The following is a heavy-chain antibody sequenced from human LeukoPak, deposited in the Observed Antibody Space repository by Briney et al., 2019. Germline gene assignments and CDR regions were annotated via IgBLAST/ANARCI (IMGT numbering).Heavy chain of an antibody. CDR2: ISWNSGTI. D-gene: IGHD2-2*01. CDR1: GFTFDDYA. J-gene: IGHJ4*02. CDR3: ARDYCRSTSCYPDY. V-gene: IGHV3-9*01. Sequence: PGRSLRLSCAASGFTFDDYAMHWVRQAPGKGLEWVSGISWNSGTIGYADSVKGRFTISRDNAKNTLYLQMNSLRAEDTAVYYCARDYCRSTSCYPDYWGQGTLVTVSS.